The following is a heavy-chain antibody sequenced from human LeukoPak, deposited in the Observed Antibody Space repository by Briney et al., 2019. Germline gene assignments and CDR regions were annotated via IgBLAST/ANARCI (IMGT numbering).Heavy chain of an antibody. D-gene: IGHD6-19*01. Sequence: ASVKVSCKASVYTFTGYYMHWVRQAPGQGLEWMGWINPNSGGTNYAQKFQGRVTMTGDTSISTAYMELSRLRSDDTAVYYCASSSSGLSMGYFDYWGQGTLVTVSS. CDR2: INPNSGGT. V-gene: IGHV1-2*02. CDR1: VYTFTGYY. J-gene: IGHJ4*02. CDR3: ASSSSGLSMGYFDY.